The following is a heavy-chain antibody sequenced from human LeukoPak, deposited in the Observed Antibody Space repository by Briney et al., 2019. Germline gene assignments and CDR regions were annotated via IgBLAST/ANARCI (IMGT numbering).Heavy chain of an antibody. Sequence: GGSLRLSCAASGFTFSSYWMRWVRHAPGKGLVWVSRINSDGSSTSYADSVKGRFTISRDNAKNTLYLQMNSLRAEDTAVYYCAREADCGGDCWPDYWGQGTLVTVSS. V-gene: IGHV3-74*01. D-gene: IGHD2-21*02. CDR3: AREADCGGDCWPDY. CDR2: INSDGSST. J-gene: IGHJ4*02. CDR1: GFTFSSYW.